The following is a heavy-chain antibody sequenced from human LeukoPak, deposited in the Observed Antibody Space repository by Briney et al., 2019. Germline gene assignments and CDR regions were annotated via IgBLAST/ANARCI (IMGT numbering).Heavy chain of an antibody. D-gene: IGHD2-8*01. V-gene: IGHV3-23*01. J-gene: IGHJ4*02. Sequence: GGSLRLSCAASGFTFSNYAMTWVRQAPGKGLEWVSLISGGGDSTYYADSVRGRFTISRDDSKSTLYLQMNSLRAEDTAVYYCAKTPDYCTNGVCYTLHYFDYWGQGTLVTVSS. CDR3: AKTPDYCTNGVCYTLHYFDY. CDR1: GFTFSNYA. CDR2: ISGGGDST.